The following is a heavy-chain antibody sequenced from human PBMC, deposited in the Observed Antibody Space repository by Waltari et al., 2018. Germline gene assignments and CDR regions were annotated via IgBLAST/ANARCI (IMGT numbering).Heavy chain of an antibody. Sequence: QVQLQQWGAGLLKPSATLSLTCAVYGGSFSGYYWTWIRQLPGKGLEWIGEISPDGGTSENPSLTSRATISVDTSKNQLSLIRNSVTAADTAVYYCAIRRCSVTNCYMRNWFDPWGQGILVTVSS. J-gene: IGHJ5*02. CDR2: ISPDGGT. D-gene: IGHD2-2*02. CDR1: GGSFSGYY. CDR3: AIRRCSVTNCYMRNWFDP. V-gene: IGHV4-34*04.